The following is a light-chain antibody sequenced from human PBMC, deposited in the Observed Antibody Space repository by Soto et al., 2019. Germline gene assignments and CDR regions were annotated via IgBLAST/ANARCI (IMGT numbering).Light chain of an antibody. CDR3: QQYDNWPLT. CDR2: GAS. V-gene: IGKV3-15*01. Sequence: EIVMTHSPATLSVSPGERATLSCRASQSVSSNLAWYQHKPGQAPRLLIYGASTRATGIPARFSGSGSGAEFTLTLSSLQSEDFAVYYCQQYDNWPLTFGGGTKVEIK. J-gene: IGKJ4*01. CDR1: QSVSSN.